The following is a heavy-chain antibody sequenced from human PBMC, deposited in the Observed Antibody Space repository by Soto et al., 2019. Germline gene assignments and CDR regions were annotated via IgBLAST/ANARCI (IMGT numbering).Heavy chain of an antibody. CDR3: ARDYDRRAFDI. J-gene: IGHJ3*02. CDR1: GFTFSSYD. V-gene: IGHV3-13*01. D-gene: IGHD3-22*01. CDR2: IGTAGDT. Sequence: PGGSLRLSCAASGFTFSSYDRHWVRQATGKGLEWVSAIGTAGDTYYPGSVKGRFTISRENAKNSLYLQMNSLRAEDTAVYYCARDYDRRAFDIWGQGTMVTVSS.